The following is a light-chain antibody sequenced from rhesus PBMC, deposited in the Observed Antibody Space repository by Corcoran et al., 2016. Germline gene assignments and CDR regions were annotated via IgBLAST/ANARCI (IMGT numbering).Light chain of an antibody. CDR2: LGS. J-gene: IGKJ1*01. CDR3: LQDIQLPWT. Sequence: DIVMTQTPLSLPVTPGEPASISCRSSQSLLHSNGYTYLFWYLKKPVQSPQLLIYLGSNRASGVTDRCSGSCAGTDFTLKISRVEAEDVWVYYCLQDIQLPWTFGQGTKVEIK. V-gene: IGKV2-78*01. CDR1: QSLLHSNGYTY.